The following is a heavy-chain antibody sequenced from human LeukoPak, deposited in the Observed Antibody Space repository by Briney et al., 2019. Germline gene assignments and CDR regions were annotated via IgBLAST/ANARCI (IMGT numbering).Heavy chain of an antibody. D-gene: IGHD3-16*02. Sequence: SETLSLTCAVYGGSFSGYYWSWIRQPPGKGLEWIGEINHSGSTNYNPSLKSRVTISVDTSKNQFSLKLSSVTAADAAVYYCARCFNVWGSYRYMGPKYYFDYWGQGTLVTVSS. CDR3: ARCFNVWGSYRYMGPKYYFDY. CDR1: GGSFSGYY. CDR2: INHSGST. V-gene: IGHV4-34*01. J-gene: IGHJ4*02.